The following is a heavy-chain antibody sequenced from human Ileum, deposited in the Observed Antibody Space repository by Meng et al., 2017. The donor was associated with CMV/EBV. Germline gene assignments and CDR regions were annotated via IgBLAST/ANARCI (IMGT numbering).Heavy chain of an antibody. J-gene: IGHJ4*02. CDR2: INSDGSST. CDR3: ASSEYSNMLDY. CDR1: GSAFRRYW. D-gene: IGHD6-13*01. V-gene: IGHV3-74*01. Sequence: GGSLRLSCAASGSAFRRYWMHWVRQAPGKGLVWVSRINSDGSSTNYADSVKGRFTISRDNAENTLHLQMNSLRAEDSAVYYCASSEYSNMLDYWGQGTLVTVSS.